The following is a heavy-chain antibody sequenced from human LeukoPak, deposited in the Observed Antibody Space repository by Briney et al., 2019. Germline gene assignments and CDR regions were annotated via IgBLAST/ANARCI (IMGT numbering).Heavy chain of an antibody. CDR3: AREGKAFDAFDI. J-gene: IGHJ3*02. Sequence: QPGGSLRLSCAASGFTFSSYAMSWVRQAPGKGLEWVSAISGSGGSTYYADSVKGRFTISRDNAKNSLYLQMNSLRAEDTAVYYCAREGKAFDAFDIWGQGTMVTVSS. CDR1: GFTFSSYA. V-gene: IGHV3-23*01. CDR2: ISGSGGST.